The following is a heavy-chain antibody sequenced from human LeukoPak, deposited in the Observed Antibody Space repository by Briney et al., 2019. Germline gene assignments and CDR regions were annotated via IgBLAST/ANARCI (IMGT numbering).Heavy chain of an antibody. CDR1: GGSISSYY. J-gene: IGHJ5*02. CDR3: ARGGWLVRSWFDP. D-gene: IGHD6-19*01. CDR2: IYYSGST. V-gene: IGHV4-59*01. Sequence: SETLSLTCTVSGGSISSYYWSWIRQPPGKGLEWIGYIYYSGSTNYNPSLKSRVTISVDTSKNQFSLKLSSMTAADTAVYYCARGGWLVRSWFDPWGQGTLVTVSS.